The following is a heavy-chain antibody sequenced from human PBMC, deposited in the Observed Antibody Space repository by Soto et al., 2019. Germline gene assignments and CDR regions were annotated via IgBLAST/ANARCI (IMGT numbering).Heavy chain of an antibody. CDR2: INGDESST. V-gene: IGHV3-74*01. CDR3: LRSRHSGSSVDP. Sequence: EVQLVESGGGLVQPGGSLRLSCAASGFTFRSYWMHWVRQAPGKGLVWVSRINGDESSTSYADSVKGRFTISRDNAKNTLYLQMNSLRAEDTAVYFCLRSRHSGSSVDPWGQGTLVTVSS. CDR1: GFTFRSYW. J-gene: IGHJ5*02. D-gene: IGHD6-6*01.